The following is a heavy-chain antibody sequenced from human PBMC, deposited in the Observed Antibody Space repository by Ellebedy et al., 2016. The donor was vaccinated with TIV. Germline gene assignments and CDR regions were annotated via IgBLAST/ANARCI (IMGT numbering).Heavy chain of an antibody. CDR1: GFTFSSYN. CDR3: ARDGDGYNSGFDP. V-gene: IGHV3-48*01. J-gene: IGHJ5*02. D-gene: IGHD5-24*01. CDR2: ISTAGRII. Sequence: GGSLRLXCAASGFTFSSYNMNWVRQAPGKGLEWISHISTAGRIIHYADSVKGRFTISRDNAKNSLYLQMNSLRVEDTAVYFCARDGDGYNSGFDPWGQGTLVTVSS.